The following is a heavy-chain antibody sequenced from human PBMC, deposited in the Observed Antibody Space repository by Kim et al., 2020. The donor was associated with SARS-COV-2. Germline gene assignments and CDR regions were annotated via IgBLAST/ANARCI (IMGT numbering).Heavy chain of an antibody. J-gene: IGHJ4*02. CDR3: ARDGVGPPRFEY. D-gene: IGHD1-26*01. CDR1: GFTFSDYY. V-gene: IGHV3-11*06. Sequence: GGSLRLSCAASGFTFSDYYMSWIRQAPGKGLEWVSYISSSRSYTNYADSVKGRFTISRDNAKNSLYLQMNSLRAEDTAVYYCARDGVGPPRFEYWGPGTLVTVSS. CDR2: ISSSRSYT.